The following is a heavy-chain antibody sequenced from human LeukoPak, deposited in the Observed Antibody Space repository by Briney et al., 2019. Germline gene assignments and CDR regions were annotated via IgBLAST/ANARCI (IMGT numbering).Heavy chain of an antibody. V-gene: IGHV1-2*02. D-gene: IGHD3-22*01. J-gene: IGHJ3*02. CDR3: ARAGPYYYDSSNAFDI. CDR1: GFGFSGYG. Sequence: GGSLRLSCVASGFGFSGYGMHWVRQAPGQGLEWMGWINPDSGGTNYAQKFQGRVTMTRDTSISTAYMELSRLRSDDTAVYYCARAGPYYYDSSNAFDIWGQGTMVTVSS. CDR2: INPDSGGT.